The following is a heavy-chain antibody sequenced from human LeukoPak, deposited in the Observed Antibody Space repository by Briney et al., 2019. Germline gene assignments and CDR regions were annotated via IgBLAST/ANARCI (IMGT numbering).Heavy chain of an antibody. CDR3: ARSLFGRTDY. J-gene: IGHJ4*02. Sequence: GGSLTLSCAVSGFTFSRYWMHWVRQAPGKGLVWVSRINSDASIINYADSVKGRFTISRDNARNTLYLQMNSLRAEDTAVYYCARSLFGRTDYWGQGTLVTVSS. D-gene: IGHD3-16*01. CDR2: INSDASII. CDR1: GFTFSRYW. V-gene: IGHV3-74*01.